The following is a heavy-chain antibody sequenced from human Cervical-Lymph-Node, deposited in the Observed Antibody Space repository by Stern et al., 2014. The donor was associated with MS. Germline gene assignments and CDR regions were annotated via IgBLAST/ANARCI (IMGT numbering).Heavy chain of an antibody. Sequence: VQLLESGAEVKKPGSSVKVSCKVSGGTFSSYRITWVRQAPGQGLAWIGGITPIFGTANYAQKFQERVTITADESTSTAYMELSSLRSEDTAVYFCARRDGTSSRNGLAYWGQGTLVTVSS. V-gene: IGHV1-69*01. CDR2: ITPIFGTA. J-gene: IGHJ4*02. CDR1: GGTFSSYR. CDR3: ARRDGTSSRNGLAY. D-gene: IGHD6-13*01.